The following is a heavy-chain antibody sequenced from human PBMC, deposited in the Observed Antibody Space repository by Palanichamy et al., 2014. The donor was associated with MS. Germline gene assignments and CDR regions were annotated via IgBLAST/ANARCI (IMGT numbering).Heavy chain of an antibody. J-gene: IGHJ3*02. CDR3: ARDYYDSSGYSRLDAFDI. Sequence: EVQLVESGGGLVQPGGSLRLSCAASGFTFSSYAMHWVRQAPGKGLEYVSAISSNGGSTYYANSVKGRFTISRDNSKNTLYLQMGSLRAEDMAVYYCARDYYDSSGYSRLDAFDIWGQGTMVTVSS. D-gene: IGHD3-22*01. CDR2: ISSNGGST. CDR1: GFTFSSYA. V-gene: IGHV3-64*01.